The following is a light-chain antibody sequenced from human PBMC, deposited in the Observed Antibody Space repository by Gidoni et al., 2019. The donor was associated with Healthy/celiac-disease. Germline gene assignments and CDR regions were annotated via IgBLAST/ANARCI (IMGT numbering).Light chain of an antibody. Sequence: IQMTQSPSSLSASVGDRVTITCRASQSISSYLNWYQPKPGKAPKLLIYAASSLQSGVPSRFSGSGSGTNFTLTISSLQPEDFATYYCHQSYSTLWTFGQEAKVEIK. CDR2: AAS. J-gene: IGKJ1*01. CDR1: QSISSY. V-gene: IGKV1-39*01. CDR3: HQSYSTLWT.